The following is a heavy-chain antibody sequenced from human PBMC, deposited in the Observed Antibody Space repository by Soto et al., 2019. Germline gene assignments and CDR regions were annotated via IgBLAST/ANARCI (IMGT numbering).Heavy chain of an antibody. CDR1: GYTFSFDY. D-gene: IGHD2-21*01. V-gene: IGHV1-46*01. J-gene: IGHJ4*02. Sequence: QVQLLQSGAEVKKPGASVKISCKASGYTFSFDYLSWVRRAPGQGLQWTGKINPDGGATTYAQSLPGRGSLPSEAATGTVYMELSSLTSDDTAVYYCAKVRRDTFWGQGTLVSVSS. CDR2: INPDGGAT. CDR3: AKVRRDTF.